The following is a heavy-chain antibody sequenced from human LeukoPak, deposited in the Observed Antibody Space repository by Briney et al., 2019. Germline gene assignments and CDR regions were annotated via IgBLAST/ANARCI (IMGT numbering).Heavy chain of an antibody. J-gene: IGHJ4*02. D-gene: IGHD2-15*01. CDR3: ARAMEYCSGGSCYSSGDY. CDR1: GGSISSSSYY. CDR2: IYTSGST. V-gene: IGHV4-61*02. Sequence: SETLSLTCTVSGGSISSSSYYWSCIRQPAGKGLEWIGRIYTSGSTNYNPSLKSRVTMSVDTSKNQFSLKLSSVTAADTAVYYCARAMEYCSGGSCYSSGDYWGQGTLVTVSS.